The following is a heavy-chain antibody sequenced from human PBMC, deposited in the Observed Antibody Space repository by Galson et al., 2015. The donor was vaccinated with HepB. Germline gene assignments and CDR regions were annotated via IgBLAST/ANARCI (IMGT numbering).Heavy chain of an antibody. CDR2: VNPLSGTS. Sequence: SVKVSCKASGGSFGSYGISWVRQAPGQGLEWVGDVNPLSGTSNYAQKFQGRVTITADRRTSTAYMELSGLRSEDTAVYYCARAPLSLRDNFYGMDVWGQGTTVAVSS. V-gene: IGHV1-69*06. CDR1: GGSFGSYG. D-gene: IGHD4-17*01. J-gene: IGHJ6*02. CDR3: ARAPLSLRDNFYGMDV.